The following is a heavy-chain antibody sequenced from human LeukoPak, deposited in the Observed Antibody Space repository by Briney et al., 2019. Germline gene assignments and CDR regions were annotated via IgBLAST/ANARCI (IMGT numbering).Heavy chain of an antibody. J-gene: IGHJ5*02. V-gene: IGHV4-59*01. CDR2: IYYSGST. CDR3: AGSYYYGSGSYFWFDP. D-gene: IGHD3-10*01. CDR1: GGSISSYY. Sequence: ETSETLSLTCTVSGGSISSYYWSWIRQPPGKGLEWIGYIYYSGSTNYNPSLKSRVTISVDTSKNQFSLKLSSVTAADTAVYYCAGSYYYGSGSYFWFDPWSQGTLVTVSS.